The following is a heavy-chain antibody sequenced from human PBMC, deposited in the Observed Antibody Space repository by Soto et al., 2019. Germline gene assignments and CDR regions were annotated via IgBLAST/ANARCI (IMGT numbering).Heavy chain of an antibody. J-gene: IGHJ4*02. D-gene: IGHD2-15*01. V-gene: IGHV1-18*01. CDR1: GYTFTSYG. CDR2: ISAYNGNT. CDR3: ARDRVGYCSGGSCYQGEDY. Sequence: QVQLVQSGAEVKKPGASVKVSCKASGYTFTSYGISWVRQAPGQGLEWMGWISAYNGNTNDAQKLQGRVTMTTDTTTSTAYMEVRSLRSDDTAVYYCARDRVGYCSGGSCYQGEDYWGQGTLVTVSS.